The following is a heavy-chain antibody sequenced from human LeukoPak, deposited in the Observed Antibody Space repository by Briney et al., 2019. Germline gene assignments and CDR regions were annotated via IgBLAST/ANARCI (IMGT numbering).Heavy chain of an antibody. CDR3: ASCGGGNCLQANAFDM. CDR1: GFTFSSSS. CDR2: ISSSGSAI. V-gene: IGHV3-21*01. J-gene: IGHJ3*02. D-gene: IGHD2-15*01. Sequence: GGSLRLSCAASGFTFSSSSMSWVRQAPGKGLERVSSISSSGSAIEYADSVRGRFTSSRDNAKNSLYLQMSSLRSDDTAVYYCASCGGGNCLQANAFDMWGQGTMVTVSS.